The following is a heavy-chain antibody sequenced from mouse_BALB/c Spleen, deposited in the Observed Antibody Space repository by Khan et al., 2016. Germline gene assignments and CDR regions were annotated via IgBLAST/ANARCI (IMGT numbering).Heavy chain of an antibody. CDR2: ISYSDST. CDR3: SRSAGSSFAY. D-gene: IGHD1-1*01. J-gene: IGHJ3*01. Sequence: EVQLQESGPSLVKPSQTLSLTCSVTGDSITNGYWNWIRKFPGNKIDYMGYISYSDSTYYNPSLKSRISITRDTSNNQYYLQLNSVTAEDTATYSCSRSAGSSFAYWGQGTLVTVSA. V-gene: IGHV3-8*02. CDR1: GDSITNGY.